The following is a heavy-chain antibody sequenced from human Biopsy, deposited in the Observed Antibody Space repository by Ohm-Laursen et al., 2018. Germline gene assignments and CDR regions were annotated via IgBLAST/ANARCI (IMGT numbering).Heavy chain of an antibody. J-gene: IGHJ4*02. CDR1: GYTFTGYH. V-gene: IGHV1-69*06. CDR2: IIPIFDTA. Sequence: EASVKVSCKASGYTFTGYHVHWVRQAPGQGLEWMGGIIPIFDTANYAQKFQDRVTITADKSTFTAYMELSSLRSEDTAVYYCASDLLGREGYCGGRNCQIAYWGQGTLVTVSS. CDR3: ASDLLGREGYCGGRNCQIAY. D-gene: IGHD2-15*01.